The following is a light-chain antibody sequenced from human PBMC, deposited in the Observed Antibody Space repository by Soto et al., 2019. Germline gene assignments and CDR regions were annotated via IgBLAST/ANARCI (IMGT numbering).Light chain of an antibody. V-gene: IGKV3-15*01. CDR1: QTVRNN. CDR2: GAS. J-gene: IGKJ5*01. CDR3: QQYNNWPIT. Sequence: VWAESRGTLSLSPGERATRSCMASQTVRNNYLAWYQQKPGQAPRILIYGASTRATGFPARFSGSGSGTEFTLTISSLQSEDFAVYYCQQYNNWPITFGQGTRLEI.